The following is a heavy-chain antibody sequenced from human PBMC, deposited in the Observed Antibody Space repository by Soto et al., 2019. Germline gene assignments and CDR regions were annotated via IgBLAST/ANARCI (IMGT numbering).Heavy chain of an antibody. V-gene: IGHV3-11*01. J-gene: IGHJ3*01. CDR1: GFTFSDYY. CDR2: ISGPGSVI. CDR3: ARGKYPGSVDV. Sequence: QMQLVESGGGLVRSGGSLKLSCVSSGFTFSDYYMHWMRQAPGKGLEWVSYISGPGSVISYADSVKGRFTISRDNAKESLFLQVNNLRAEDTALYYCARGKYPGSVDVWGPGTMVTVSS.